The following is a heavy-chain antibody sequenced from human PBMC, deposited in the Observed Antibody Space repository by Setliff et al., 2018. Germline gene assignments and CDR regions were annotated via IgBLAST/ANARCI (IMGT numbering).Heavy chain of an antibody. J-gene: IGHJ4*02. CDR2: IYYIGST. V-gene: IGHV4-30-4*08. Sequence: SETLSLTCTVSGGSISSGDYYWSWIRQPPGKGLEWIGYIYYIGSTYYNPSLKSRVTISLETSKNQFSLKLSSGTAPDTAVYYCARIGDGYNYYFDYWGQGTLVTVSS. CDR3: ARIGDGYNYYFDY. CDR1: GGSISSGDYY. D-gene: IGHD5-12*01.